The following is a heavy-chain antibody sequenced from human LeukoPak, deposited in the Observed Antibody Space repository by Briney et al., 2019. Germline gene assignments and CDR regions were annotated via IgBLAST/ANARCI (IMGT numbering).Heavy chain of an antibody. CDR2: IYHSGST. D-gene: IGHD1-26*01. Sequence: PSETLSLTCAVSGYSISSGYYWGWIRQPPGKGLEWIGSIYHSGSTYYNPSLKSRVTIPVDTSKNQFSLKLSSVTAADTAVYYCARLTGGSFVFDYWGQGTLVTVSS. CDR1: GYSISSGYY. CDR3: ARLTGGSFVFDY. J-gene: IGHJ4*02. V-gene: IGHV4-38-2*01.